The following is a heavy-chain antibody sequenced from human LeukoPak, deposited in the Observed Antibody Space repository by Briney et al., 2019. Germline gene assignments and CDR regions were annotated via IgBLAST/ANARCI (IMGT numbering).Heavy chain of an antibody. V-gene: IGHV1-46*01. Sequence: ASVKXSXXXXXXXXXXYYMHWVRQAXGQGLEWMGIVNPSGGSTSYAQKFQGRVTMTRDTSTSTVYMELSSLRSEDTAVYYCARGIGYDILTGHTLDIWGQGTMVTVSS. J-gene: IGHJ3*02. CDR3: ARGIGYDILTGHTLDI. CDR2: VNPSGGST. D-gene: IGHD3-9*01. CDR1: XXXXXXYY.